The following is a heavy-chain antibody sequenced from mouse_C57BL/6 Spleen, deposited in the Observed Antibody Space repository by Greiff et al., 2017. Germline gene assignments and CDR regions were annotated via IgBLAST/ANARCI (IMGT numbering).Heavy chain of an antibody. CDR1: GYTFTDYE. V-gene: IGHV1-15*01. Sequence: VKLMESGAELVRPGASVTLSCKASGYTFTDYEMHWVKQTPVHGLEWIGAIDPETGGTAYNQKFKGKAILTADKSSSTAYMELRSLTSEDSAVYYCTRQLRLHSFAYWGQGTLVTVSA. CDR3: TRQLRLHSFAY. J-gene: IGHJ3*01. D-gene: IGHD3-2*02. CDR2: IDPETGGT.